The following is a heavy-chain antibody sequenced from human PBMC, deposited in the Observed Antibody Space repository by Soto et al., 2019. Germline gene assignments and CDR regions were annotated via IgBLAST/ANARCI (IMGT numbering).Heavy chain of an antibody. J-gene: IGHJ6*02. CDR2: ISGYNGDT. D-gene: IGHD2-8*01. CDR1: GYTFTRYG. CDR3: AKNGQPPYYYYRMDV. Sequence: QGQLVQSGAEVRKPGASVKVSCKVSGYTFTRYGISWVRQAPGQGLEWMGWISGYNGDTKNAQKFQGRVTMTVDTSTTTAYMELRSLTSDDRAVYYCAKNGQPPYYYYRMDVWGQGTTVTVSS. V-gene: IGHV1-18*01.